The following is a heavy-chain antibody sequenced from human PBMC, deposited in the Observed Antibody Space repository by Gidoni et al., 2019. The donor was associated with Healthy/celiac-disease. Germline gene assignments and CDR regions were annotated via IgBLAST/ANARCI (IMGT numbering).Heavy chain of an antibody. D-gene: IGHD1-26*01. CDR2: IKSKTDGGTT. V-gene: IGHV3-15*07. J-gene: IGHJ4*02. CDR3: TTEWERDGYYFDY. Sequence: EVQLVESGGGLVKPGWSLRLSCAASGFTLRNAWMNWVRQAPGKGLEWVGRIKSKTDGGTTDYAAPVKGRFTISRDDSKNTLYLQMNSLKTEDTAVYYCTTEWERDGYYFDYWGQGTLVTVSS. CDR1: GFTLRNAW.